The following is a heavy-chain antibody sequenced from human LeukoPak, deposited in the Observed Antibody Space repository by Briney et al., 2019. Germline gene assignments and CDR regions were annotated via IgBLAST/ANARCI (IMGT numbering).Heavy chain of an antibody. Sequence: GESLKISCQGSGYRFTKYWIGWVRQMPGKGLEWMGLIDPDDSQSAYNPSFEGQVTISVDKSIRTAYLQWNSLKPSDTAMCYCAKTLGAMTAYAFDIWGQGTMVTVSS. CDR2: IDPDDSQS. CDR1: GYRFTKYW. J-gene: IGHJ3*02. CDR3: AKTLGAMTAYAFDI. V-gene: IGHV5-51*01. D-gene: IGHD2-21*02.